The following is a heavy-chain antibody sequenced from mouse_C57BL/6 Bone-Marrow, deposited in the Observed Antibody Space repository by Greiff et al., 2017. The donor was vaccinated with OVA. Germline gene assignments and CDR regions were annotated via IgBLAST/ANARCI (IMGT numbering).Heavy chain of an antibody. J-gene: IGHJ1*03. CDR2: IRNKANGYTT. V-gene: IGHV7-3*01. CDR1: GFTFTDYY. CDR3: ASNWPSYWYFDV. Sequence: EVNVVESGGGLVQPGGSLSLSCAASGFTFTDYYMSWVRQPPGKALEWLGFIRNKANGYTTEYSASVKGRFTISRDNSQSILYLQMNALRAEDSATYYCASNWPSYWYFDVWGTGTTVTVSS. D-gene: IGHD4-1*01.